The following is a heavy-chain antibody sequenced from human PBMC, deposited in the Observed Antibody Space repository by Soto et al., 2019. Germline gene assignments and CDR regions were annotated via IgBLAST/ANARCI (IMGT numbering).Heavy chain of an antibody. D-gene: IGHD4-17*01. CDR1: GFIFNNYA. CDR3: GKDPNGDYVGGFEF. Sequence: GGSLRLSCAASGFIFNNYAMPWVRQAPGKGLEWVSGISASGSRTFYADSVKGRFTVSRDFSKNTLSLQMDSLRAEDTAVYFCGKDPNGDYVGGFEFWGPGTMVTVSS. J-gene: IGHJ3*01. CDR2: ISASGSRT. V-gene: IGHV3-23*01.